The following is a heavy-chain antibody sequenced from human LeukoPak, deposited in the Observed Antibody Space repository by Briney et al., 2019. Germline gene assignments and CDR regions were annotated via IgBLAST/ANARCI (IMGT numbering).Heavy chain of an antibody. CDR1: GGSISSSDYY. Sequence: PSETLSLTCTVSGGSISSSDYYWGWIRQPPGKGLEWIGSIYYSGSTYYNPSLKSRVTISVDTSKNQFSLKLSSVTAADTAVYYCARRELLDAFDIWGQGTMVTVSS. J-gene: IGHJ3*02. D-gene: IGHD1-26*01. V-gene: IGHV4-39*01. CDR3: ARRELLDAFDI. CDR2: IYYSGST.